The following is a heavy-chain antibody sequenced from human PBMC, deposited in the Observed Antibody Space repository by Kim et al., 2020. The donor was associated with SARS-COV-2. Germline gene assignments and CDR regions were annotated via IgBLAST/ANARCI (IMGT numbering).Heavy chain of an antibody. CDR1: GGSIRSGGKF. Sequence: SETLSLTCSVSGGSIRSGGKFWTWIRQHPAKGLGWIGYISYSGNPHYSPSLRSRVSISLQTSENQFSLELTSVTAADTAVYYCARGRPLDYWGQGILVTVSS. J-gene: IGHJ4*02. CDR3: ARGRPLDY. CDR2: ISYSGNP. V-gene: IGHV4-31*03.